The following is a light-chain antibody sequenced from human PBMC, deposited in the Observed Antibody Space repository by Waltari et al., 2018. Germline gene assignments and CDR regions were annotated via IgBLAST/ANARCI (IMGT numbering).Light chain of an antibody. CDR1: QSITNW. CDR2: RAS. CDR3: QQYDNYWT. V-gene: IGKV1-5*03. J-gene: IGKJ1*01. Sequence: DVHVTQTPSTRSASVGDRVTITCRASQSITNWLAWYQQKPGKAPKLLIYRASNLESGVPSRFSGSGSGTEFTLTISSLQPDDFATYYCQQYDNYWTFGQGTKVEIK.